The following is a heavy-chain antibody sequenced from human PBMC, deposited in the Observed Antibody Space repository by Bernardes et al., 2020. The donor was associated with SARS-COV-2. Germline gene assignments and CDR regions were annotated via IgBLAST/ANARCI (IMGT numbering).Heavy chain of an antibody. CDR2: INYSGST. D-gene: IGHD3-16*01. CDR1: GGSLSGYY. CDR3: VRAVWGICYFDL. Sequence: TLSLTCAVYGGSLSGYYWNWIRQPPGKGLEWIGEINYSGSTNYNPSLKSRVTISVDTSKNQFSLKLTSVTAADTAVYYCVRAVWGICYFDLWCRGTLVTVSS. V-gene: IGHV4-34*01. J-gene: IGHJ2*01.